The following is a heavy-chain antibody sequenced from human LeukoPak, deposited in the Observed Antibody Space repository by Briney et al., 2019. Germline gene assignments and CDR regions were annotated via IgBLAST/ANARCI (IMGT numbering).Heavy chain of an antibody. D-gene: IGHD3-10*01. CDR3: ARTESTMVRGVIVDY. CDR1: GGSFSGYY. J-gene: IGHJ4*02. Sequence: PSETLSLTCAVYGGSFSGYYWSWIRQPPGKGLEWIGEINHSGSTNYNPSLKSRVTISVDTSKNQFSLKLSSVTAADTAVYYCARTESTMVRGVIVDYWGQGTLVTVSS. CDR2: INHSGST. V-gene: IGHV4-34*01.